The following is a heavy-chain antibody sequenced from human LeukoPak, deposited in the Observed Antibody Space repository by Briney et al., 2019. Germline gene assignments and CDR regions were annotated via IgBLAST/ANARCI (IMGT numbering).Heavy chain of an antibody. V-gene: IGHV3-7*01. CDR1: GFTFSSYW. CDR2: IKQDGSEK. D-gene: IGHD5-12*01. Sequence: HPGGSLRLSCAASGFTFSSYWMSWVRQAPGKGLEWVANIKQDGSEKYYVDSVKGRFTISRDNAKNSLYLQMNSLRAEDTAVYYCARDGYSGYDEYDYWGQGTLVTVSS. J-gene: IGHJ4*02. CDR3: ARDGYSGYDEYDY.